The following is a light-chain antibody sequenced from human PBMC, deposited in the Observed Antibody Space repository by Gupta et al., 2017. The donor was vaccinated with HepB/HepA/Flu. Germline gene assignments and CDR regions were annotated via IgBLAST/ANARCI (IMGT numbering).Light chain of an antibody. CDR2: DVN. CDR3: CSYAGSYSFVV. J-gene: IGLJ2*01. Sequence: GKVPKLMIYDVNQRPSGVPDRFSGSKSANTASLTISGLQAEDEADYYCCSYAGSYSFVVFGGGTKLTVL. V-gene: IGLV2-11*01.